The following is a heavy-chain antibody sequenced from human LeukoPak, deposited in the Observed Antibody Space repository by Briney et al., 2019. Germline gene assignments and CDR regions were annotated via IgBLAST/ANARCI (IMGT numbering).Heavy chain of an antibody. J-gene: IGHJ4*02. CDR3: ASGGMGARKYYSDPFYY. CDR1: GFTVSSNY. CDR2: IYSAGST. V-gene: IGHV3-53*01. D-gene: IGHD3-10*01. Sequence: GGSLRLSCVASGFTVSSNYMSWVRQAPGKGLEWVSIIYSAGSTYYADSVRGRFTISRDSSKNTVCLQMNSLRAEDTAVYYCASGGMGARKYYSDPFYYWGQGTPVTVSS.